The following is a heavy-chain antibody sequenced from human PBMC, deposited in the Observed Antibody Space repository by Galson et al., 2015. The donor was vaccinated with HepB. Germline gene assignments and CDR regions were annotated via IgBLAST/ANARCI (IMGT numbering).Heavy chain of an antibody. V-gene: IGHV3-73*01. Sequence: SLRLSCAASGFTFSGSAMHWVRQASGKGLEWVGRIRSKANSYATAYAASVKGRFTISRDDSKNTAYLQMNSLKTEDTAVYYCTGWLGTDTTFDYWGQGTLVTVSS. J-gene: IGHJ4*02. CDR3: TGWLGTDTTFDY. D-gene: IGHD5-12*01. CDR1: GFTFSGSA. CDR2: IRSKANSYAT.